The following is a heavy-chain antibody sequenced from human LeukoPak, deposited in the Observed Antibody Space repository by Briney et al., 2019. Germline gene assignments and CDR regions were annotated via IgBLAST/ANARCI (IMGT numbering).Heavy chain of an antibody. Sequence: ASVKVSCKASGYTFNSYDIHWVRQATGQGLEWMGWMNPNSGNTGYAQKIQGRVTMTRNTSISTAYMELSSLRSEDTAVYYCARGLRGTGRNYYYYMDVWGKGTTVTVSS. D-gene: IGHD4-17*01. J-gene: IGHJ6*03. CDR2: MNPNSGNT. CDR1: GYTFNSYD. CDR3: ARGLRGTGRNYYYYMDV. V-gene: IGHV1-8*01.